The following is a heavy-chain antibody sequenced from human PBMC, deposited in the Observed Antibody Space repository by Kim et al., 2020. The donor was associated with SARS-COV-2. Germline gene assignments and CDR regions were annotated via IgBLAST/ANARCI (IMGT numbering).Heavy chain of an antibody. D-gene: IGHD6-19*01. J-gene: IGHJ5*02. Sequence: GGSLRLSCAASGFTFSSYGMHWVRQAPGKGLEWVAVIWYDGSNKYYADSVKGRFTISRDNSKNTLYLQMNSLRAEDTAVYYCARAPAADGIAVAEPPAGWFDPWGQGTLVTVSS. CDR3: ARAPAADGIAVAEPPAGWFDP. V-gene: IGHV3-33*01. CDR1: GFTFSSYG. CDR2: IWYDGSNK.